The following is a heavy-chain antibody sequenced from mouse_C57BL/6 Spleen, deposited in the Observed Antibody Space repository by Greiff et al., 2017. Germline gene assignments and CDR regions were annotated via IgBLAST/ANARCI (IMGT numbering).Heavy chain of an antibody. Sequence: VQLQQSVAELVRPGASVKLSCTASGFNIKNTYMHWVKQRPEQGLEWIGRIDPANGNTKYAPKFQGKATITADTSSNTAYLQLSSLTSEDTAIYCCARGRTTVVATEYFEVWGTGTTVTVSS. D-gene: IGHD1-1*01. V-gene: IGHV14-3*01. CDR1: GFNIKNTY. CDR2: IDPANGNT. CDR3: ARGRTTVVATEYFEV. J-gene: IGHJ1*03.